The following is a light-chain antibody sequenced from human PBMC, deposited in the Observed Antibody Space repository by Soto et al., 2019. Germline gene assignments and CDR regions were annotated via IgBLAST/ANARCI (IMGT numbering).Light chain of an antibody. J-gene: IGLJ2*01. CDR1: SSDIGGSDF. Sequence: SALTQPASVSGSPGQSITISCTGTSSDIGGSDFVSWYQQHPGKAPKLVMSEVNNRPSGVSSRFSGSKSGNTASLTISGLQAEDEADYYCCSYTTTNTVVFGGGTKLTVL. V-gene: IGLV2-14*01. CDR2: EVN. CDR3: CSYTTTNTVV.